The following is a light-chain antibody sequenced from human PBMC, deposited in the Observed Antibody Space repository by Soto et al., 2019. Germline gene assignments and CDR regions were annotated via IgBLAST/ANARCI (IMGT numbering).Light chain of an antibody. Sequence: QTVVTQEPSLTVSPGGTVTLTCASSTGAVTSGHYASWFQQKPGQAPRTLIYTTNSRHSWTPARFSGSLLGGKAALTLSAVQPKDEAEYYCLLYYGGSQLMFGGGTKVTVL. CDR2: TTN. J-gene: IGLJ3*02. CDR3: LLYYGGSQLM. CDR1: TGAVTSGHY. V-gene: IGLV7-43*01.